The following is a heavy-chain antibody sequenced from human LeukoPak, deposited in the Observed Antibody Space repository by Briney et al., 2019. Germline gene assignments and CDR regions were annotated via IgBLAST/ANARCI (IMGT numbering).Heavy chain of an antibody. CDR1: GFTFSSYW. Sequence: GGSLRLSCAASGFTFSSYWMSWVRQAPGKGLEWVANIKQDGSEKYYVDSVKGRFTISRDNAKNSLYLQMNSLRAEDTAVYYCARLLLLAPFHQYYYGMDVWGKGTTVTVSS. J-gene: IGHJ6*04. D-gene: IGHD2-15*01. V-gene: IGHV3-7*03. CDR2: IKQDGSEK. CDR3: ARLLLLAPFHQYYYGMDV.